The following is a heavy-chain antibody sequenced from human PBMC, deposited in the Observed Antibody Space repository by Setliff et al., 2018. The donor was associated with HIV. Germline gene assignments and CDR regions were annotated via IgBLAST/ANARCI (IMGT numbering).Heavy chain of an antibody. J-gene: IGHJ6*03. CDR3: AKDGYYGDFLFYYYYIDV. Sequence: GGSLRLSCAASGFIFSSYGMNWVRQAPGKGLEWVSLMSGINDNKYYADSVKGRFTISRDNSKNTLYLQMNSLRAEDTAVYYCAKDGYYGDFLFYYYYIDVWGKGTTVTVSS. D-gene: IGHD4-17*01. V-gene: IGHV3-23*01. CDR1: GFIFSSYG. CDR2: MSGINDNK.